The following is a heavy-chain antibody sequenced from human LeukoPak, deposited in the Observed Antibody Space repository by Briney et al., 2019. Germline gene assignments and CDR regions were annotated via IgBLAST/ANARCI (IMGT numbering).Heavy chain of an antibody. V-gene: IGHV4-59*08. Sequence: SETLSFTCTVSGGSISSYYWSWIRQPPGKGLEWIGYIYYSGSTNYNPSLKSRVTISVDASKNQFSLKLSSVTAADTAVYYCARSPGSSGWLYFQHWGQGTLVTVSS. CDR1: GGSISSYY. D-gene: IGHD3-22*01. CDR2: IYYSGST. J-gene: IGHJ1*01. CDR3: ARSPGSSGWLYFQH.